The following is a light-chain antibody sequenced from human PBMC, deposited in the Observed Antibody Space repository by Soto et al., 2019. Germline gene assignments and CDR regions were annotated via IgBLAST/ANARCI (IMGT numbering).Light chain of an antibody. CDR1: RSDVGSHNL. V-gene: IGLV2-23*02. J-gene: IGLJ2*01. Sequence: QSVLTQPASGSGSPGEGITISCNGTRSDVGSHNLVSWYQQDPGKAPKLMIYDVSKRPSGVSNRFSGSKSGNTASLTISGLQAEDEADYYCCSYAGSSTVVFGGGTKVTVL. CDR2: DVS. CDR3: CSYAGSSTVV.